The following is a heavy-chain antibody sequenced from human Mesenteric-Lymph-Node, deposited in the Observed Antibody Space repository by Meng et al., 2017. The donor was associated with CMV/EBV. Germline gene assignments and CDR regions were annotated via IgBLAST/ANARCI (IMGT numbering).Heavy chain of an antibody. D-gene: IGHD3-16*02. J-gene: IGHJ4*02. CDR3: AKVGYHDTSGHFYYSDY. Sequence: GESLKISCAASRFTFSSHAMHWVRQAPGKGLEWVAIISYDGSNKYYADSVKGRFTVSRDTSKNTLYLQMNSLRAEDTAVYYCAKVGYHDTSGHFYYSDYWGQGTLVTVSS. CDR1: RFTFSSHA. CDR2: ISYDGSNK. V-gene: IGHV3-30*04.